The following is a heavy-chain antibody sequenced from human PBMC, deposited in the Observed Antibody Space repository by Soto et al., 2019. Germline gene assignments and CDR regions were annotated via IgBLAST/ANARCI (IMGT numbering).Heavy chain of an antibody. J-gene: IGHJ5*02. CDR3: ARVDSRSSRWWFAP. Sequence: SETLSLTCTVSGGSISSGDYYWSWIRQPPGKGLEWIGYIYYSGSTYYNPSLKSRVTISVDTSKTQFSLKLSSVTAADTAVYNCARVDSRSSRWWFAPRGQGTLVTVSS. V-gene: IGHV4-30-4*01. CDR1: GGSISSGDYY. CDR2: IYYSGST. D-gene: IGHD6-6*01.